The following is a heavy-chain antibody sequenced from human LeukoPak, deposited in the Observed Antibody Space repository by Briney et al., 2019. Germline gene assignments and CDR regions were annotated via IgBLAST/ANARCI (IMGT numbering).Heavy chain of an antibody. CDR3: AKGKVPYYYYGMDV. CDR2: ISYDGSNK. D-gene: IGHD3-10*01. Sequence: WGVLRLSCAASGFTFSSYGMHWVRQAPGKGLEWVAVISYDGSNKYYADSVKGRFTISRDNSKNTLYLQMNSLRAEDTAVYYCAKGKVPYYYYGMDVWGQGTTVTVSS. V-gene: IGHV3-30*18. CDR1: GFTFSSYG. J-gene: IGHJ6*02.